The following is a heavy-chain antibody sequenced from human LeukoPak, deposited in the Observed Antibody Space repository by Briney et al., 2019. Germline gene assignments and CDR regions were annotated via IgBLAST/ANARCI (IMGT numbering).Heavy chain of an antibody. CDR1: GGSISSSSYY. Sequence: SETLSLTCTVSGGSISSSSYYWGWIRQPPGKGLEWIGYIYYSGSTNYNPSLKSRVTISVDTSKNQFSLKLSSVTAADTAVYYRARAGWLAPVDYWGQGTLVTVSS. D-gene: IGHD6-19*01. V-gene: IGHV4-61*05. CDR2: IYYSGST. CDR3: ARAGWLAPVDY. J-gene: IGHJ4*02.